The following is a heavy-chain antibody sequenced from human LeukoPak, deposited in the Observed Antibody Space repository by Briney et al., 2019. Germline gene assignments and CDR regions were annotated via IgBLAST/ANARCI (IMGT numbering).Heavy chain of an antibody. V-gene: IGHV4-34*10. Sequence: SETLSLTCAPYEKSFSGYFWSWVRQSPGKGLEWIGEINHSGDTNYNPSLKSRVTLSLDTSKNQFALKLSSVTAAETAVYYCARDRIYGSGSDHFDYWGQGTLVTVSS. D-gene: IGHD3-10*01. J-gene: IGHJ4*02. CDR1: EKSFSGYF. CDR2: INHSGDT. CDR3: ARDRIYGSGSDHFDY.